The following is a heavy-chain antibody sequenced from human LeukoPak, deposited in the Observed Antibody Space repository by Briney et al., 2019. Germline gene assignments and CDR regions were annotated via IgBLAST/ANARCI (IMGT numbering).Heavy chain of an antibody. CDR2: ISYDGSNK. CDR1: GFTFSSYS. CDR3: AREGRVNWFDP. J-gene: IGHJ5*02. V-gene: IGHV3-30*03. Sequence: GGSLRLSCAASGFTFSSYSMNWVRQAPGKGLEWVAVISYDGSNKYYADSVKGRFTISRDNSKNTLYLQMNSLRAEDTAVYYCAREGRVNWFDPWGQGTLVTVSS.